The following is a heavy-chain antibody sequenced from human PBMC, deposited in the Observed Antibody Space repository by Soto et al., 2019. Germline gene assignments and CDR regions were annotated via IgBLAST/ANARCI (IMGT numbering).Heavy chain of an antibody. D-gene: IGHD1-7*01. J-gene: IGHJ6*02. Sequence: SETLSLTCAVYGGSFSGYYWSWIRQPPGKGLEWIGEINHSGSTNYNPSLKSRVTISVDTSKNQFSLKLSSVTAADTAVYYCARGGETGTTISGYGMDVWGQGTTVTVPS. CDR2: INHSGST. CDR1: GGSFSGYY. V-gene: IGHV4-34*01. CDR3: ARGGETGTTISGYGMDV.